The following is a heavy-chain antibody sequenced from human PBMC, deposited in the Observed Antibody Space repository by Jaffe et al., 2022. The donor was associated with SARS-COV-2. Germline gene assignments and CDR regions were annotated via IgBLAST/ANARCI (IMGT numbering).Heavy chain of an antibody. CDR1: GFTFGSHG. CDR2: IWYDGSNK. J-gene: IGHJ5*02. CDR3: ARDPKPTTIRWWFDP. Sequence: QVQLVESGGGVVQPGTSLRLSCAASGFTFGSHGMHWVRQTPGKGLEWVAVIWYDGSNKYYADSVKGRFTISRDNSKNTLYLQMNSLRADDTAVYYCARDPKPTTIRWWFDPWGQGTLVTVSS. V-gene: IGHV3-33*01. D-gene: IGHD5-12*01.